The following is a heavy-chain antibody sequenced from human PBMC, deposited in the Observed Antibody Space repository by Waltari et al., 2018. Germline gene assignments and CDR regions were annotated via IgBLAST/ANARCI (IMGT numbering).Heavy chain of an antibody. D-gene: IGHD3-22*01. Sequence: EVHLVDSGGDLIQPGGSLRRSCEASGFLVSSSSTNWVRQAPGKGLEWIAHLGRRPGDIRYALSVLGRFTISSDKAKNSVYLQMDNLRGEDTAVYFCARDAQFESSGYDYFFDHWGRGTLVTVSS. CDR3: ARDAQFESSGYDYFFDH. CDR2: LGRRPGDI. J-gene: IGHJ4*02. V-gene: IGHV3-48*01. CDR1: GFLVSSSS.